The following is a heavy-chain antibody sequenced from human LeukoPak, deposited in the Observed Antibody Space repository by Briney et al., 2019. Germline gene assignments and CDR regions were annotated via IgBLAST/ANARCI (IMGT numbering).Heavy chain of an antibody. J-gene: IGHJ4*02. V-gene: IGHV4-34*01. D-gene: IGHD6-19*01. CDR2: INHSGST. CDR3: ARRGSGWDYLDY. Sequence: SETLSLTCAVYGGSFSGYYWSWIRQPPGKGLEWIGEINHSGSTNYNPSLKSRVTISVDTSKNQFSLKLSSVTAADTAIYYCARRGSGWDYLDYWGQGTLVTVSS. CDR1: GGSFSGYY.